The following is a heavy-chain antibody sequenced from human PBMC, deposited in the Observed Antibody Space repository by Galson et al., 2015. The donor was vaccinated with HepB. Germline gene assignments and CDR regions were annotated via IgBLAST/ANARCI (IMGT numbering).Heavy chain of an antibody. V-gene: IGHV4-59*01. CDR3: ARGATFFEY. J-gene: IGHJ4*02. Sequence: ETLSLTCSVSGGPISPYYWSWFRQPPGKGLEWIGYIYHSGSTDYNPSLASRVTISVDTSKNQFSLTLNSMTTADTAVYYCARGATFFEYCGRGTPVTVSS. CDR2: IYHSGST. CDR1: GGPISPYY.